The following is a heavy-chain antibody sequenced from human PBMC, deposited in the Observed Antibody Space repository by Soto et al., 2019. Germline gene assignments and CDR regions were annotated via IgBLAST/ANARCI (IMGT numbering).Heavy chain of an antibody. Sequence: QVQLVESGGGVVQPGRSLRLSCAASGFTFSSYGMQWVRQAPGKGLEWVAVISYDGSNKYYADSVKGRFTISRDNSKNTLYLQMNSLRAEDTAVYYCATLRGAEGNFDYWGQGTLVTVSS. J-gene: IGHJ4*02. CDR2: ISYDGSNK. CDR3: ATLRGAEGNFDY. CDR1: GFTFSSYG. D-gene: IGHD1-26*01. V-gene: IGHV3-30*03.